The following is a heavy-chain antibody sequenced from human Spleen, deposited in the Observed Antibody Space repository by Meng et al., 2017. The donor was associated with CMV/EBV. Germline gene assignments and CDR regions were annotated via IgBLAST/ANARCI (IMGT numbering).Heavy chain of an antibody. Sequence: GGSLRLSCAASGFTFSDYYMSWIRQAPGKGLEWVSYISSSGSTIYYADSVKGRFTISRYNAKNPLYLQMNSLRAEDTAVYYCARAGVIAAAGTWHYYGMDVWGQGTTVTVSS. CDR3: ARAGVIAAAGTWHYYGMDV. V-gene: IGHV3-11*01. D-gene: IGHD6-13*01. J-gene: IGHJ6*02. CDR2: ISSSGSTI. CDR1: GFTFSDYY.